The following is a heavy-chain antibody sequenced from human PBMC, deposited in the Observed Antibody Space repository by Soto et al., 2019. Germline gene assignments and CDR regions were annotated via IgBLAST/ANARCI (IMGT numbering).Heavy chain of an antibody. Sequence: EVQLVESGGGLVKPGGSLRLSCAVSGFTFSTYSMNWVRQAPGTGLEWVSSISSSGSHAYYADSVKGRFTISRDNAKNSLDLQMNSLRAEDTAVYYCARERCTGGTCFAAFDIWGQGTMVTVS. CDR2: ISSSGSHA. CDR3: ARERCTGGTCFAAFDI. CDR1: GFTFSTYS. D-gene: IGHD2-15*01. J-gene: IGHJ3*02. V-gene: IGHV3-21*01.